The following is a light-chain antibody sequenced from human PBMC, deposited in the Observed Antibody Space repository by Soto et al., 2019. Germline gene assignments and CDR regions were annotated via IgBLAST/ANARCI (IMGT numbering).Light chain of an antibody. J-gene: IGLJ3*02. Sequence: QSALTQPASVSASPGQSITISCTGTSSDVGRYDYVSWYQQYPGKAPKLIIYEVSYRPSGISNRFSGSKSGNTASLTISGLQAEDEADYFCSSYTNSNTLDLVFGGGTKLTVL. CDR3: SSYTNSNTLDLV. V-gene: IGLV2-14*01. CDR1: SSDVGRYDY. CDR2: EVS.